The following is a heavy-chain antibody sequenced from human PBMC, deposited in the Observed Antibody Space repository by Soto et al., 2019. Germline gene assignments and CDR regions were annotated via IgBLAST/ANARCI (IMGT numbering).Heavy chain of an antibody. Sequence: SETLSLTCTVSGGSINNYYWSWIRQPPGKGLEWIGYIYYSGSTNYNPSLKSRVTLSVDTSKNQFSLKLSSVAAADTAVYYCGRVMRGIAATPFDCWGQGTLVTVSS. V-gene: IGHV4-59*01. D-gene: IGHD2-15*01. J-gene: IGHJ4*02. CDR1: GGSINNYY. CDR3: GRVMRGIAATPFDC. CDR2: IYYSGST.